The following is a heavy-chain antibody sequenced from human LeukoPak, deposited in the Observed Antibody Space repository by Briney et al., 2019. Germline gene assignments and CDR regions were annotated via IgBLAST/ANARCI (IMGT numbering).Heavy chain of an antibody. CDR3: ASRYNWNYLLDY. D-gene: IGHD1-7*01. J-gene: IGHJ4*02. CDR1: GFTFRSYW. V-gene: IGHV3-74*01. CDR2: INSDGSDT. Sequence: PGGSLRLSCAASGFTFRSYWMHWVRQAPGKGLVWVSRINSDGSDTSYADSAKGRFTISRDNAKNTLYLQMNSLRAEDTAVYYCASRYNWNYLLDYWGQGTLVTASS.